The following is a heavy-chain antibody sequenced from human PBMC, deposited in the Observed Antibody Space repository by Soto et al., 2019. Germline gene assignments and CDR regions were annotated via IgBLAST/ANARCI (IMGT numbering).Heavy chain of an antibody. CDR1: GGTFSSYT. CDR2: IIPILGIA. CDR3: ARDATTVTNDAFDI. Sequence: QVQLVQSGAEVKKPGSSVKVSCKASGGTFSSYTISWVRQAPGQGLEWMGRIIPILGIANYAQKFQGRVTITADKSTSRAYMELSSLRSEDTAVYYCARDATTVTNDAFDIWGQGTMVTVSS. J-gene: IGHJ3*02. V-gene: IGHV1-69*08. D-gene: IGHD4-17*01.